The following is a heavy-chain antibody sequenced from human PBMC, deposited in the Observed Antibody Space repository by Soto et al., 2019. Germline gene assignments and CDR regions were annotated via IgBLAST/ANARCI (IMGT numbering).Heavy chain of an antibody. CDR2: IITLFGTA. D-gene: IGHD1-26*01. Sequence: SVKVSCKAAGGTFSCYAISWVRQAPGPGLEWMGGIITLFGTANYAQKFQGRVTITADKSTSTAYMEPTSLSSEDTAVYYSARDLLRAGLYSGCYDYWGHGTLVTVSS. J-gene: IGHJ4*01. CDR1: GGTFSCYA. V-gene: IGHV1-69*06. CDR3: ARDLLRAGLYSGCYDY.